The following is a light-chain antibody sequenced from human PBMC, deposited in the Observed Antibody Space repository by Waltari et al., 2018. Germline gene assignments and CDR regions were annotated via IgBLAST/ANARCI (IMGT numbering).Light chain of an antibody. Sequence: DIVMTQSPDSLSVSLGERATINCKSSLSILHSSENKNYLGWYQQKSGQSPKLLIYGASTRESVVPDRFSGSGSGTDFTLTISSLQAEDVAVYYCQQYYSTPFTFGPGTKVDIK. CDR2: GAS. J-gene: IGKJ3*01. V-gene: IGKV4-1*01. CDR1: LSILHSSENKNY. CDR3: QQYYSTPFT.